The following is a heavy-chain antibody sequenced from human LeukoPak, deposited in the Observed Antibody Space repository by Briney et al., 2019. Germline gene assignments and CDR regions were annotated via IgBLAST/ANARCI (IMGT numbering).Heavy chain of an antibody. CDR2: ISGSGGST. J-gene: IGHJ5*02. Sequence: GGSLRLSCAASGFTFSSYAMSWVRQAPGKGLEWVSAISGSGGSTYYAHSVKGRFTISRDNSKNTLYLQMNSLRAEDTAVYYCAKDNRITMVRGNWFDPWGQGTLVTVSS. CDR1: GFTFSSYA. D-gene: IGHD3-10*01. CDR3: AKDNRITMVRGNWFDP. V-gene: IGHV3-23*01.